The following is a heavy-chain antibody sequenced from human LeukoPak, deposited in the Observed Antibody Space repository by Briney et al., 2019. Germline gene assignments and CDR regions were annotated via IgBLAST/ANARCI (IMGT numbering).Heavy chain of an antibody. CDR2: ISYDGSNK. CDR3: ARVQGMATIDAFDI. CDR1: GFTFSSYA. V-gene: IGHV3-30-3*01. D-gene: IGHD5-24*01. J-gene: IGHJ3*02. Sequence: GGSLRLSCAASGFTFSSYAMHWVRQAPGKGLEWVAVISYDGSNKYYADSVKGRFTISRDNSKNTLCLQMNSLRAEDTAAYYCARVQGMATIDAFDIWGQGTMVTVSS.